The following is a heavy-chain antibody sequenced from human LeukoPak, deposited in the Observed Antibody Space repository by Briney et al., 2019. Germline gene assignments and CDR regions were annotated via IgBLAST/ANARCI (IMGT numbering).Heavy chain of an antibody. CDR2: IKEDGTEK. V-gene: IGHV3-7*01. J-gene: IGHJ5*02. CDR1: GFTFTRNW. Sequence: GGSLRLSCAASGFTFTRNWMSWVRQAPGKGLEWVANIKEDGTEKYYVDSMKGRFTISRDNAKNSLYLQMNNLRVEDTAVYYCAREYHWGQGTLVSVSS. CDR3: AREYH.